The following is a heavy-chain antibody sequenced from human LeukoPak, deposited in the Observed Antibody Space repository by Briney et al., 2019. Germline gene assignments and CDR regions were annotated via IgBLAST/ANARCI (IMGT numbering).Heavy chain of an antibody. CDR3: ARSVWGSYHFDY. CDR1: GTRVSDNY. D-gene: IGHD3-16*01. V-gene: IGHV3-53*01. Sequence: GGSLRLSCEASGTRVSDNYMYWVRQAPGKGLEWVSLIHSGGCTYYADSVKGRFTISRDNSKNTLYLEMSSLRVDDAAIYYCARSVWGSYHFDYWGQGTRVTVSS. J-gene: IGHJ4*02. CDR2: IHSGGCT.